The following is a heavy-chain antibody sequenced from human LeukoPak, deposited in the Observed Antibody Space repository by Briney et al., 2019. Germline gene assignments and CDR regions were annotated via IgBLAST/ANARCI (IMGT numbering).Heavy chain of an antibody. Sequence: GGSLRLSCAASGFTFSSYWMHWVRHAPGKGLVWVSRINSDGSSTSYADSVKGRFTISRDNAKNTLYLQMNSLRAEDTAVYYCARVEYSSSYYYYYYGMDVWGQGTTVTVSS. D-gene: IGHD6-6*01. CDR2: INSDGSST. CDR3: ARVEYSSSYYYYYYGMDV. CDR1: GFTFSSYW. J-gene: IGHJ6*02. V-gene: IGHV3-74*01.